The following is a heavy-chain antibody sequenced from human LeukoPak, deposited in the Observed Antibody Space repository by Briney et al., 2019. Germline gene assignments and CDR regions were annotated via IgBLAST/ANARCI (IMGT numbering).Heavy chain of an antibody. J-gene: IGHJ4*02. CDR1: GFTFSSYS. V-gene: IGHV3-21*01. CDR2: ISSSSSYI. Sequence: PGGSLRLPCAASGFTFSSYSMNWVRQAPGKGLEWVSSISSSSSYIYYADSVKGRFTISRDNAKNSLYLRMNSLRAEDTAVYYCARDLKGNFDYWGQGTLVTVSS. CDR3: ARDLKGNFDY. D-gene: IGHD6-13*01.